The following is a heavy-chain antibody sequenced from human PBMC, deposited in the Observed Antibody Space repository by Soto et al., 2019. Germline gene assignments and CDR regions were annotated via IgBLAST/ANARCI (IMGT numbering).Heavy chain of an antibody. CDR3: ARGVVYRDVGLAYGMDV. CDR1: GESFSNHY. CDR2: INYSGST. Sequence: LSLTCAVYGESFSNHYWTWIRQSPGKGLEWVGEINYSGSTRYNWSLGSRVTISVDTSKNQFSLMVTSVTAEDTAVYYCARGVVYRDVGLAYGMDVWGQGTTVTVSS. J-gene: IGHJ6*02. D-gene: IGHD3-22*01. V-gene: IGHV4-34*01.